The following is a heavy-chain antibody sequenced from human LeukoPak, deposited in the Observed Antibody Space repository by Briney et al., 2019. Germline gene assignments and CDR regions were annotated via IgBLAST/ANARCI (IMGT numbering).Heavy chain of an antibody. CDR2: ISSSGSTI. Sequence: GGSLRLSCAASGFTFSSYEMNWVRQAPGKGLEWVSYISSSGSTIYYADSEKGRFTISRDNAKNSLYLQMNSLRAEDTAVYYCARGDYGDYVLVYWGQGTLVTVSS. D-gene: IGHD4-17*01. CDR1: GFTFSSYE. CDR3: ARGDYGDYVLVY. J-gene: IGHJ4*02. V-gene: IGHV3-48*03.